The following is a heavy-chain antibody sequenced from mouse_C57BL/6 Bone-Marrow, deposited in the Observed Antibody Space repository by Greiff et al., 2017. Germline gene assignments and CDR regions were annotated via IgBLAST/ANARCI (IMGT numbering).Heavy chain of an antibody. CDR2: ISDGGSYT. CDR3: ERGYGRDD. V-gene: IGHV5-4*03. D-gene: IGHD1-1*01. Sequence: EVKLMESGGGLVKPGGSLKLSCAASGFTFSSYAMSWVRQTPEKRLEWVATISDGGSYTYYPDNVKGRFTISRDNAKNNLYLQMSHLKSEDTAMYYCERGYGRDDWGKGTTLTVSS. J-gene: IGHJ2*01. CDR1: GFTFSSYA.